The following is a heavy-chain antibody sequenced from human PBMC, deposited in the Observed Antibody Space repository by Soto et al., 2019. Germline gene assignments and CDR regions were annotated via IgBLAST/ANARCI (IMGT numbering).Heavy chain of an antibody. V-gene: IGHV3-23*01. CDR3: ARVASDYINSVDN. D-gene: IGHD4-4*01. CDR1: RFTFNAYA. Sequence: EVQLLESGGGLVQPGGSLRLSCAASRFTFNAYAMTWVRQAPGKGLEWVSAIGGSGGNRYYADSVRGRFTISRDNSKDTVDLQMNSLRVEDTAVYYCARVASDYINSVDNWGQGILVTVSS. CDR2: IGGSGGNR. J-gene: IGHJ4*02.